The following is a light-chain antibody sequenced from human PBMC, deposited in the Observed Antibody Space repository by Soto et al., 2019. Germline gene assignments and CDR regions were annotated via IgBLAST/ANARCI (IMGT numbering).Light chain of an antibody. CDR3: QQRINWPLT. Sequence: EIVLTQSPATLSLSPGERATLSCRASQSVSSYLAWYQQKPGQAPRLLIYDASNRATGIPARFSGSGSGTDFTLTISSLEPEDFAVYYCQQRINWPLTFGPGTKEDIK. CDR1: QSVSSY. CDR2: DAS. V-gene: IGKV3-11*01. J-gene: IGKJ3*01.